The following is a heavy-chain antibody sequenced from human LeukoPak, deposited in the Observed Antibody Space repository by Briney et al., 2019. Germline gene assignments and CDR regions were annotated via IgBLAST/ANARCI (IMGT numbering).Heavy chain of an antibody. CDR2: IYYSGST. D-gene: IGHD3-22*01. V-gene: IGHV4-59*12. CDR1: GGSISSYY. J-gene: IGHJ4*02. Sequence: ASETLSLTCTVSGGSISSYYWSWIRQPPGKGLEWIGYIYYSGSTNYNPSLKSRVTISVDTSKNQFSLKLSSVTAADTAVYYCARDPPYYDSSGYYLDYWGQGTLVTVSS. CDR3: ARDPPYYDSSGYYLDY.